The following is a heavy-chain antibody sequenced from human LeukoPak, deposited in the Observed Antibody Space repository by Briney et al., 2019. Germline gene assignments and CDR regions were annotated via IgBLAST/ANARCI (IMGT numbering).Heavy chain of an antibody. CDR2: ISYDGSNK. CDR1: GFTFNTYA. Sequence: PGGSLRLSCVASGFTFNTYAIHWVRQAPGKGLEWVAVISYDGSNKYYEDSVKGRFTISRDNSKNTLYLQMNSLRAEDMAVYYCARDGIFDYWGQGTLVTVSS. J-gene: IGHJ4*02. V-gene: IGHV3-30-3*01. CDR3: ARDGIFDY.